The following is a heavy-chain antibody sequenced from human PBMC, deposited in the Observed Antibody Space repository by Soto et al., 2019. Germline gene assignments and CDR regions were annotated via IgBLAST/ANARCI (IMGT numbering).Heavy chain of an antibody. CDR1: GGSISSDNW. CDR2: IYHSGRA. V-gene: IGHV4-4*02. CDR3: ARDPSGVASDAFDI. Sequence: QVQLQESGPGLVKPSGTLSLTCTVSGGSISSDNWCTWVRQPPGKGLEWIGEIYHSGRANYKPSLKSRITMSVDKSKNQFSLNLTSVTAADAAVYYCARDPSGVASDAFDIWGQGTMVIVSS. J-gene: IGHJ3*02. D-gene: IGHD2-21*01.